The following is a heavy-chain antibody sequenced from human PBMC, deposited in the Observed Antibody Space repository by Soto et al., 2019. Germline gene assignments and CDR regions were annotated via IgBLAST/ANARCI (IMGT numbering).Heavy chain of an antibody. CDR1: GFTFSSYS. Sequence: EVQVVESGGGLVKPGGSLRLSCAASGFTFSSYSMNWVRQAPGKGLEWVSSITGVGTYIFYADSVRGRFSISRDNANNSLYLHMTSLRADDTAVYYCARDSIYRSGLFDSWGQGTLVTVSS. D-gene: IGHD6-19*01. V-gene: IGHV3-21*01. CDR2: ITGVGTYI. J-gene: IGHJ4*02. CDR3: ARDSIYRSGLFDS.